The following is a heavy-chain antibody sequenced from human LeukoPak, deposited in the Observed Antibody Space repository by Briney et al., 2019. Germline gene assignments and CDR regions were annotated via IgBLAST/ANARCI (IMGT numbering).Heavy chain of an antibody. CDR3: ARGMLRGYSYLLAY. J-gene: IGHJ4*02. V-gene: IGHV1-2*02. Sequence: ASVKVSCKASGYTFTGYYMHWVRQAPGQGLEWMGWINPNSGGANYAQKFQGRVTMTRNTSISTAYMELSRLSSDGTAVYYCARGMLRGYSYLLAYWGQGTLVTVSS. CDR2: INPNSGGA. CDR1: GYTFTGYY. D-gene: IGHD5-18*01.